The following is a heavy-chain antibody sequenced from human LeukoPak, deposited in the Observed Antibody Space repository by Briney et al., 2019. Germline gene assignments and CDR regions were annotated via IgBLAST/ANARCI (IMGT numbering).Heavy chain of an antibody. CDR1: GYSISSGYY. D-gene: IGHD3-22*01. CDR2: IYHSGST. J-gene: IGHJ4*02. CDR3: ARDTPSEYYDSSGYYFD. Sequence: PSETLSLTCTVSGYSISSGYYWGWIRQPPGKGLEWIGSIYHSGSTYYNPSLKSRVTISVDTSKNQFSLKLSSVTAADTAVYYCARDTPSEYYDSSGYYFDWGQGTLVTVSS. V-gene: IGHV4-38-2*02.